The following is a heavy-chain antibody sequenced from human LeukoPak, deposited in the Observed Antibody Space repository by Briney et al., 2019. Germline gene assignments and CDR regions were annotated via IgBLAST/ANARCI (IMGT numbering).Heavy chain of an antibody. D-gene: IGHD1-20*01. Sequence: GGSLRLSCEGSGFTFSSYWMSWVRQAPGKGLEWVANIKQDGSEKYYVDSVKGRFTISRDNAKNSLYLQMNSLRAEDTAVYYCARDVTPYNWNPGAFDIWGQGTMVTVSS. CDR3: ARDVTPYNWNPGAFDI. CDR1: GFTFSSYW. V-gene: IGHV3-7*01. CDR2: IKQDGSEK. J-gene: IGHJ3*02.